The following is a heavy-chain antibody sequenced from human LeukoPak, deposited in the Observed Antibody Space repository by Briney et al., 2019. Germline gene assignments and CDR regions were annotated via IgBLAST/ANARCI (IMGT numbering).Heavy chain of an antibody. Sequence: GPVKVSCKASGYTFTGYYMHWVRQAPGQGLEWMGWINPNSGGTNYAQKFQGRVTMTRDTSISTAYMELSRLRSDDTAVYYCARFLGSSDAFDIWGQGTMVTVSS. CDR3: ARFLGSSDAFDI. CDR2: INPNSGGT. J-gene: IGHJ3*02. CDR1: GYTFTGYY. V-gene: IGHV1-2*02. D-gene: IGHD2/OR15-2a*01.